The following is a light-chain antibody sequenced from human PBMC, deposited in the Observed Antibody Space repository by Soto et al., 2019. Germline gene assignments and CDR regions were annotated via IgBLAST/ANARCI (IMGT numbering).Light chain of an antibody. CDR3: MQGTHWPYT. J-gene: IGKJ2*01. Sequence: DVVMTQSPLSLPVTLGQPASISCRSSQSLLYSDGNTYLTWFQQRSGQSPRRLIYKISNRDSGVPDRFSGGGSGTDFTLKISRVEAEDVGVYYCMQGTHWPYTFGQGTQLEIK. CDR1: QSLLYSDGNTY. CDR2: KIS. V-gene: IGKV2-30*01.